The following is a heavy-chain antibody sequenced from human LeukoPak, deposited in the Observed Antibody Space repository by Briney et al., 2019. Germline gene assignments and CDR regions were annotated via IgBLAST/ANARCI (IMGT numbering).Heavy chain of an antibody. Sequence: SETLSLTCGVSGYSISSGYYWGWIRQPPGKGLEWIGSIYHSGSTYYNPSLKSRVTISVDTSKNQFSLKLSSVTAADTAVYYCARHQWSIAVFDYWGQGTLVTVSS. D-gene: IGHD6-6*01. CDR3: ARHQWSIAVFDY. CDR2: IYHSGST. CDR1: GYSISSGYY. V-gene: IGHV4-38-2*01. J-gene: IGHJ4*02.